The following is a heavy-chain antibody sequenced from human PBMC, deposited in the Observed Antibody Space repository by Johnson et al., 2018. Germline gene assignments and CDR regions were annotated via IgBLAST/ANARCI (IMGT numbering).Heavy chain of an antibody. J-gene: IGHJ6*02. D-gene: IGHD5-18*01. CDR3: ARDKGAAMVIFGGYYGMDV. CDR1: GFAFSSYV. Sequence: VQLVESGGGLVQPGGSLRPSCAASGFAFSSYVLHWVRRAPGKGPEWVSAIGTGGDTYYADSVMGRFTISRDNAKKSLYLQMNSLRAEGTAVYYCARDKGAAMVIFGGYYGMDVWGQGTTVTVSS. V-gene: IGHV3-47*02. CDR2: IGTGGDT.